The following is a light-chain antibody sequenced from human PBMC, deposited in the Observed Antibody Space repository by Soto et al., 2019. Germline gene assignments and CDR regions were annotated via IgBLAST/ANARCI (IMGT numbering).Light chain of an antibody. CDR3: QHYNTYSEA. Sequence: EFVLTQSPGTLSLSPGERTTLSCRASQTVRNNYLAWYQQKPGQAPRLLIYGASSRATGIPDRFSGSGSGTDFTLTISSLQPDDFATYYCQHYNTYSEAFGQGTKVDIK. CDR1: QTVRNNY. J-gene: IGKJ1*01. V-gene: IGKV3-20*01. CDR2: GAS.